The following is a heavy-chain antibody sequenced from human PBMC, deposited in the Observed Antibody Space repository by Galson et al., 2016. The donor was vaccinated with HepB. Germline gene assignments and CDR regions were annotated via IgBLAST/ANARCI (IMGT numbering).Heavy chain of an antibody. CDR3: ATSEYSGYVRYWYFDL. J-gene: IGHJ2*01. Sequence: SVKVSCKVSGYTLTELSMHWVRQAPGKGLEWMGGFDPEDGETIYAQKFQGRVTMTEDTSTDTAYMELSSLRSEDTAVYYCATSEYSGYVRYWYFDLWGRGTLVTVSS. D-gene: IGHD5-12*01. CDR2: FDPEDGET. V-gene: IGHV1-24*01. CDR1: GYTLTELS.